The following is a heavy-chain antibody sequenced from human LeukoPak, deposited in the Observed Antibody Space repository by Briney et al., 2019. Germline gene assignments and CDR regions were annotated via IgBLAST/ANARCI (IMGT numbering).Heavy chain of an antibody. CDR2: IDPSDSYT. D-gene: IGHD2-15*01. CDR1: GYSFTSYW. CDR3: ARQVAAPLDY. Sequence: GESLKISCKGSGYSFTSYWISWVRQMPGKGLEWMGRIDPSDSYTNYSPSFQGHVTISADKSISTAYLQWSSPKASDTAMYYCARQVAAPLDYWGQGTLVTVSS. J-gene: IGHJ4*02. V-gene: IGHV5-10-1*01.